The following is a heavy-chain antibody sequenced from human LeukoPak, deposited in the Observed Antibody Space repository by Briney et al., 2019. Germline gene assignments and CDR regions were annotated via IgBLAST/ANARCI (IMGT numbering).Heavy chain of an antibody. CDR1: GGSISSGSYY. V-gene: IGHV4-61*02. CDR3: ARAFYYDSKGNWFDP. J-gene: IGHJ5*02. Sequence: SQTLSLTCTVSGGSISSGSYYWSWIRQPAGTGLEWIGRIYTSGSTNYNPSLKSRVTISVDTSKNQFSLKPSSVTAADTAVYYCARAFYYDSKGNWFDPWGQGTLVTVSS. D-gene: IGHD3-22*01. CDR2: IYTSGST.